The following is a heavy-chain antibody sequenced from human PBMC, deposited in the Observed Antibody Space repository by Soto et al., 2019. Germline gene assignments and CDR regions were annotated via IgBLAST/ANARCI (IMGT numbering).Heavy chain of an antibody. CDR3: VRDRGKSDSVNV. J-gene: IGHJ3*01. CDR1: GYTFSPFW. D-gene: IGHD3-10*01. CDR2: INSDGSTK. V-gene: IGHV3-74*01. Sequence: EVQLVESGGGLVQPGESLRLSCEASGYTFSPFWMHWVRQAPGKGLVWVSHINSDGSTKLYADSVKGRFTISRDNAKNTLDLQMNSAKADDTAVYYCVRDRGKSDSVNVWGRGTMVTVSS.